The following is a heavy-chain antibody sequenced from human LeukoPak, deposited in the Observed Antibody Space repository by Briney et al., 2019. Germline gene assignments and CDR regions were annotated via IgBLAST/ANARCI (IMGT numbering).Heavy chain of an antibody. CDR2: IYSGDSDT. J-gene: IGHJ4*02. V-gene: IGHV5-51*01. Sequence: GESLKIPCRGLENSFSNFWIGWGRQMPGKGLGWMGIIYSGDSDTRYSPSFQGQVTISADRSVNTVYLQWDSLKASDTATYYCARREASANFDYWGQGTRVTVSS. CDR3: ARREASANFDY. D-gene: IGHD2-15*01. CDR1: ENSFSNFW.